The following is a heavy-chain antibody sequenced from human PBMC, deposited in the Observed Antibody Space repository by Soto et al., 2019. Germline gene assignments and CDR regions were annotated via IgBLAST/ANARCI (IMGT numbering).Heavy chain of an antibody. V-gene: IGHV1-18*01. D-gene: IGHD4-17*01. CDR3: ARDPTVTTISVGAFDI. CDR2: ISTYNGNT. J-gene: IGHJ3*02. CDR1: GYIFTSYG. Sequence: QVQLVQSGPEVKKPGASVKVSCKASGYIFTSYGISWVRQAPGQGLEWMGWISTYNGNTNYAQTLQGRVTMNTDTSTSTAYMELRSLRSDDTAVYYCARDPTVTTISVGAFDIWGQGTMVTVSS.